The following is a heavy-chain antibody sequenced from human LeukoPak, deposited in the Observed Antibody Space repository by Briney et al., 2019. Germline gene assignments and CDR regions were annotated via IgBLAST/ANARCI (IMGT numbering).Heavy chain of an antibody. J-gene: IGHJ4*02. Sequence: SETLSLTCTVSGGAITSYHWSWIRQPAGKGLEWIGRFHTSGSTNYNPSLKSRVTISVDTSKNQFSLKLSSVTAADTAVYYCARVPEGSGWALYYFDYWGQGTLVTVSS. D-gene: IGHD6-19*01. CDR1: GGAITSYH. CDR2: FHTSGST. CDR3: ARVPEGSGWALYYFDY. V-gene: IGHV4-4*07.